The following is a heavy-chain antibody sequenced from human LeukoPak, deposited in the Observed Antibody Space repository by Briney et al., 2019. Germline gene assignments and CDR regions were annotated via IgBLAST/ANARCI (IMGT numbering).Heavy chain of an antibody. CDR3: ARYGSGSTWFDP. CDR1: GGPISSDNYQ. V-gene: IGHV4-30-4*01. D-gene: IGHD3-10*01. Sequence: PSETLSLTCTVSGGPISSDNYQWSWIRQPPGKGLEWIGYINYSGSTYYNPSLKRRVTISVDTSKNHFSLRLSSVTAADTAVYYCARYGSGSTWFDPWGQGTLVTVSS. CDR2: INYSGST. J-gene: IGHJ5*02.